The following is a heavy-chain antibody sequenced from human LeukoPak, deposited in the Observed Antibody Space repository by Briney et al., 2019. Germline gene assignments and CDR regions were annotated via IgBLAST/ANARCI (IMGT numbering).Heavy chain of an antibody. J-gene: IGHJ6*03. Sequence: PSETLSLTCAVYGGSFSAYHCTWIRQPPARGLEWIGEINHSGSTNYNASRKSHLTISADTSKNQFSPKWNSVTAEDAAVYYCARGLYYFDSSDNHYFYFYMDVWGEGTTVTVSS. V-gene: IGHV4-34*01. CDR2: INHSGST. CDR1: GGSFSAYH. D-gene: IGHD2/OR15-2a*01. CDR3: ARGLYYFDSSDNHYFYFYMDV.